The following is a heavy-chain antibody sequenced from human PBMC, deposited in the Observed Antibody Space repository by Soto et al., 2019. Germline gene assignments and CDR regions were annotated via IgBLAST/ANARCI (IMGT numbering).Heavy chain of an antibody. CDR2: IGPSGAT. CDR1: GGPLSDYN. D-gene: IGHD1-26*01. V-gene: IGHV4-34*01. J-gene: IGHJ4*02. CDR3: ARNGGGSHYAFGD. Sequence: QVQLQQWGAGLLKPSETLSLTCGVSGGPLSDYNWSWIRQAPGAGLEWIGEIGPSGATNYNPSLRSRVTISQDMSKSQFSPRLTSVTAADTAVYHCARNGGGSHYAFGDWGQGALITVSS.